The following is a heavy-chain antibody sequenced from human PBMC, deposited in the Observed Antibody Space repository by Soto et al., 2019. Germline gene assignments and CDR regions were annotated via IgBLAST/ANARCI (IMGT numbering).Heavy chain of an antibody. CDR3: ARSIPDSRGGGMDV. CDR2: ISDIGST. V-gene: IGHV4-59*01. CDR1: GGSITSYY. J-gene: IGHJ6*02. Sequence: SSETLSLTCTVSGGSITSYYWTWIRQPPGQGLEWIGYISDIGSTSYNPSLTSRVTMLVDTSKKQFSLKLSSVTEADSAVYFCARSIPDSRGGGMDVWGQGATVTVSS. D-gene: IGHD3-10*01.